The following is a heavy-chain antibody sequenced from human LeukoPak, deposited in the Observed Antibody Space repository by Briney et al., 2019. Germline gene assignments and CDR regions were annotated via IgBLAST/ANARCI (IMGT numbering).Heavy chain of an antibody. V-gene: IGHV1-69*04. CDR2: IIPIPGIA. J-gene: IGHJ5*02. CDR3: AKSPADRGNWFDP. Sequence: SVKVSCKASGGTFSSYAISWVRQAPGQGLEWTGRIIPIPGIANYAQKFQGRVTITADKSTSTAYMELSSLRSEDTAVYYCAKSPADRGNWFDPWGQGTLVTVSS. CDR1: GGTFSSYA.